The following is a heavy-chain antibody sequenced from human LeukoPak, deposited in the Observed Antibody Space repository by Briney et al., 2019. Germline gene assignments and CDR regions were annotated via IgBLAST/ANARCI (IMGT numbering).Heavy chain of an antibody. Sequence: SETLSLTCTVSGGSISSSSYYWGWIRQPPGKGLEWIGSIYYSGSTYHNPSLKSRVTISVDTSKNQFSLKLSSVTAADTAVYYCARDRKGYDILTGYYSGFNFDLWGRGTLVTVSS. V-gene: IGHV4-39*07. CDR2: IYYSGST. J-gene: IGHJ2*01. CDR3: ARDRKGYDILTGYYSGFNFDL. CDR1: GGSISSSSYY. D-gene: IGHD3-9*01.